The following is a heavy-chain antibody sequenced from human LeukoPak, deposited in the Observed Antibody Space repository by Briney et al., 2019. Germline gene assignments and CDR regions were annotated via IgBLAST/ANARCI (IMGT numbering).Heavy chain of an antibody. V-gene: IGHV1-2*02. J-gene: IGHJ4*02. CDR2: INPNSGGT. CDR3: ARVPFGYCTNGVCYVLLN. CDR1: GYTFTGYY. Sequence: ASVKVSCKASGYTFTGYYMHWVRQAPGQGLEWMGWINPNSGGTNYAQKFQGRVTMTRDTSISTAYMELSRLRSDDTAVYYCARVPFGYCTNGVCYVLLNWGQGTLVTVSS. D-gene: IGHD2-8*01.